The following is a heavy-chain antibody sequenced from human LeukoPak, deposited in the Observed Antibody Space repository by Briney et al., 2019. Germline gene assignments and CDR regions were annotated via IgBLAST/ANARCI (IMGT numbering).Heavy chain of an antibody. Sequence: PSETLSLTCAVYGGSFSGYYWSWIRQPPGKGLEWIGEINQSGSTNYNPSLKSRVTISVDTSKNQFSLKLSSVTAADTAVYYCASCSSSWLCPDLWGQGTLVTLFS. CDR2: INQSGST. J-gene: IGHJ4*02. CDR1: GGSFSGYY. V-gene: IGHV4-34*01. D-gene: IGHD6-13*01. CDR3: ASCSSSWLCPDL.